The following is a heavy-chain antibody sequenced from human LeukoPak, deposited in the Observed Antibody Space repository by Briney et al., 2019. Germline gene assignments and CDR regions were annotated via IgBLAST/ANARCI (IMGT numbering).Heavy chain of an antibody. Sequence: PGGSLRLSCAASGFTFRTYSMNWVRQAPGKGLEWVSSISSSSSYIYYAASVKGRFTISRDNAKSSLYLQMNSLRADDTAVYFCARDLSLYDSIPDAFDIWGQGTMVTVSS. CDR3: ARDLSLYDSIPDAFDI. CDR1: GFTFRTYS. J-gene: IGHJ3*02. CDR2: ISSSSSYI. V-gene: IGHV3-21*01. D-gene: IGHD3-22*01.